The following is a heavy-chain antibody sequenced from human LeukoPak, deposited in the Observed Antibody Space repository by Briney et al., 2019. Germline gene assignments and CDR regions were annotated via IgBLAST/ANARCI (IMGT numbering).Heavy chain of an antibody. D-gene: IGHD5-24*01. V-gene: IGHV3-23*01. CDR3: ARGGGYTDY. J-gene: IGHJ4*02. Sequence: GGSLRLSCAASGFTFSSYGMSWVRQAPGKGLEWVSGVSGSGGITFYADSVKGRFTISRDNSKNTLYLQMNSLRADDTAVYYCARGGGYTDYWGQGTLVTVSS. CDR2: VSGSGGIT. CDR1: GFTFSSYG.